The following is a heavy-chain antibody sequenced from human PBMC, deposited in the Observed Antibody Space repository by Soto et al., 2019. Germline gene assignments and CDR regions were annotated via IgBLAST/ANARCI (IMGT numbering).Heavy chain of an antibody. Sequence: QVHLQESGAGLVKPSQTLSLACSVSGESITSLGFYWTWFRKHPGKGLEWIGFVSYTGSTFYNSAPTSRVTTSRNTSQNQIFLDVKSVTVADTAMYFCTRGDYWGQGVLVTVSS. V-gene: IGHV4-31*03. CDR3: TRGDY. CDR1: GESITSLGFY. CDR2: VSYTGST. J-gene: IGHJ4*02.